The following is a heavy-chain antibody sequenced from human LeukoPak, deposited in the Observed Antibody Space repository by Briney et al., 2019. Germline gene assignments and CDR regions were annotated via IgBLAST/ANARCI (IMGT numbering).Heavy chain of an antibody. CDR3: ARSWDSYYYYYMDV. CDR1: GYSISSGYY. D-gene: IGHD1-26*01. Sequence: SETLSLTCAVSGYSISSGYYWGWIRQPPGKGLEWIGSIYHSGSTYYNPSLKSRVTISVDTSKNQFSLKLSSVTAADTAVYYCARSWDSYYYYYMDVWGKGTTVTVSS. CDR2: IYHSGST. J-gene: IGHJ6*03. V-gene: IGHV4-38-2*01.